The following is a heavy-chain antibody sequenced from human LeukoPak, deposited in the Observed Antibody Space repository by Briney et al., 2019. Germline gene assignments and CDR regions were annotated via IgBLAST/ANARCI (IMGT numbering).Heavy chain of an antibody. D-gene: IGHD1-26*01. J-gene: IGHJ4*02. Sequence: PSETLSLTCAVYGGSFSGYYWSWIRQPAGKRLEWIGRIYTSGSTNYNPSLKSRVTMSVDTSKNQFSLKLSSVTAADTAVYYCARIGGTYYEYYFDYWGQGTLVTVSS. V-gene: IGHV4-59*10. CDR2: IYTSGST. CDR1: GGSFSGYY. CDR3: ARIGGTYYEYYFDY.